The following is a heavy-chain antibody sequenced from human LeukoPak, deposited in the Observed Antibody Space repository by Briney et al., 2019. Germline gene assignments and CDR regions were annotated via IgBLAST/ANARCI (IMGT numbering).Heavy chain of an antibody. D-gene: IGHD1-26*01. CDR1: GFTFSSYW. CDR3: ARGSSAGASLRHDY. V-gene: IGHV3-7*01. CDR2: IKQDGSEE. J-gene: IGHJ4*02. Sequence: PGGSLRLSCAASGFTFSSYWMSWVRQAPGKGLEWVANIKQDGSEENFVDSVKGRFTIPRDNAKKSLYLQMNSLRAEGTAVYYCARGSSAGASLRHDYWGQGTLVTVSS.